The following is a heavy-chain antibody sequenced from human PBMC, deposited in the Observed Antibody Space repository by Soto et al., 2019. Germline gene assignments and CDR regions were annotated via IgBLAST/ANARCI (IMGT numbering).Heavy chain of an antibody. CDR1: GYTFTSYY. CDR3: AREVEQLAEYYYYYYGMDV. Sequence: GASVKVSCKASGYTFTSYYMHWVRQAPGQGLEWMGIINPSGGSTSYAQKFQGRVTMTRDTSTSTVYMELSSLRSEDTAVYYCAREVEQLAEYYYYYYGMDVWGQGTTVTVSS. J-gene: IGHJ6*02. D-gene: IGHD6-6*01. V-gene: IGHV1-46*01. CDR2: INPSGGST.